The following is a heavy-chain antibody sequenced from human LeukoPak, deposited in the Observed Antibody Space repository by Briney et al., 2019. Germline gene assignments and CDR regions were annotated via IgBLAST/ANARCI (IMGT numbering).Heavy chain of an antibody. D-gene: IGHD6-13*01. Sequence: ERSLRLSCEASGFNFHNFAMHWVRQAPGKGLEWVAVISNDERNKYYTDSVKGRFTISRDNSKSTVYLQMNSLRPEDTAVYYCAKEEPAAGTPVGGMDVWGQGTTVTVSS. CDR2: ISNDERNK. J-gene: IGHJ6*02. CDR3: AKEEPAAGTPVGGMDV. CDR1: GFNFHNFA. V-gene: IGHV3-30*04.